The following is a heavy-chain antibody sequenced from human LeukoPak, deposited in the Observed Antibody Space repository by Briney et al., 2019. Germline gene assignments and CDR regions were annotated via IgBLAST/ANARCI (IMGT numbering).Heavy chain of an antibody. D-gene: IGHD3-10*01. CDR1: GGSISSYY. Sequence: SETLSLTCTVSGGSISSYYWSWIRQPPGKGVEWIGYIYYSGSTNYNPSLKSRVTISVDTSKNQFSLKLSSVTAADTAVYYCARAPGAYITDLLDIWGQGTMVTVSS. CDR3: ARAPGAYITDLLDI. J-gene: IGHJ3*02. CDR2: IYYSGST. V-gene: IGHV4-59*01.